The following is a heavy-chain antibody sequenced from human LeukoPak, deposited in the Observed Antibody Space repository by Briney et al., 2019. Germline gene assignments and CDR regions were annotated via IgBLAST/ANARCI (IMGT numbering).Heavy chain of an antibody. CDR3: AGGLLTGSPYNPIFGY. Sequence: PSETLSLTCTVSGYSISSGYYWGWIRQPPGKGLEWIGSIYHSGSTYYNPSLKSRVTISVDTSKNQFSLKLSSVTAADTAVYYCAGGLLTGSPYNPIFGYWGQGTLVTVSS. J-gene: IGHJ4*02. CDR2: IYHSGST. CDR1: GYSISSGYY. D-gene: IGHD3-9*01. V-gene: IGHV4-38-2*02.